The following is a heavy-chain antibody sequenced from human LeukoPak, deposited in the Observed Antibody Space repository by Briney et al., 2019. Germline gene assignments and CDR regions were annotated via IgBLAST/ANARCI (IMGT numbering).Heavy chain of an antibody. J-gene: IGHJ4*02. V-gene: IGHV4-34*01. D-gene: IGHD6-6*01. CDR1: GGSFSGYY. CDR3: ARGPLDVGRIAARRSGDY. CDR2: INHSGST. Sequence: SETLSLTCAVYGGSFSGYYWSWIRQPPGKGLEWIGEINHSGSTSYNPSLKSRVTISVDTSKNQFSLKLSSVTAADTAVYYCARGPLDVGRIAARRSGDYWGQGTLVTVSS.